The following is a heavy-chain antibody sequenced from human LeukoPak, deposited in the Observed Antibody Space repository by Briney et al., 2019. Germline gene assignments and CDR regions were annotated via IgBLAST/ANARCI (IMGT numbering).Heavy chain of an antibody. Sequence: GGSLRLSCAASGFTFSSYAMSWVRQAPGKGLEWVSTISGSGGSTYYVDSVKGRFTISRDNSKNTLHLQMDSLRAEDTAVYYCAKDRFCGGGSCYPIDYWGQGTLVTVSS. CDR1: GFTFSSYA. CDR3: AKDRFCGGGSCYPIDY. CDR2: ISGSGGST. D-gene: IGHD2-15*01. V-gene: IGHV3-23*01. J-gene: IGHJ4*02.